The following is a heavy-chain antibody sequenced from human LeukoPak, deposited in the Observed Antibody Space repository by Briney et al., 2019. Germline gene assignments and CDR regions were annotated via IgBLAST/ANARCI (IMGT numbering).Heavy chain of an antibody. CDR2: IIPIFDTT. CDR3: ARSLHEYSGYDLLNWFDP. V-gene: IGHV1-69*05. Sequence: SVKVSCKASGGTFSRHAISWVRQAPGQGLEWMGGIIPIFDTTKYAQKLQGRVTITTDESTSIAYMELSGLRSEDTAIYYCARSLHEYSGYDLLNWFDPWGQGTLVTVSS. J-gene: IGHJ5*02. CDR1: GGTFSRHA. D-gene: IGHD5-12*01.